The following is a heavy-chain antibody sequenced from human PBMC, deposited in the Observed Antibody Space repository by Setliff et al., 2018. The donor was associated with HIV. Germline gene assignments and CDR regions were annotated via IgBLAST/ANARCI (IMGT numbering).Heavy chain of an antibody. CDR1: GFTFSDYA. Sequence: PGGSLRLSCAASGFTFSDYAMNWVRQAPGKGLEWISYITSTGSTIFYADSVKGRFTISRDNDKNSVHLQMTSLRAEDTAVYYCASIELAAMVPVDYWSQGTLVTVSS. V-gene: IGHV3-48*01. CDR2: ITSTGSTI. CDR3: ASIELAAMVPVDY. J-gene: IGHJ4*02. D-gene: IGHD5-18*01.